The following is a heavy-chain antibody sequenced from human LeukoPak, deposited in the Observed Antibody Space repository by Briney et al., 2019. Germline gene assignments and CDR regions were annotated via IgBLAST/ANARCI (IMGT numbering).Heavy chain of an antibody. CDR2: INLDGSEQ. D-gene: IGHD3-10*01. CDR1: GFTFSSYS. CDR3: ARDEYYSKYDY. Sequence: GGSLRLSCAASGFTFSSYSMNWVRQAPGKGLEWVANINLDGSEQYYVDSVKGRFTISRDNAKNSLYLQMNSLRAEDTAVYFCARDEYYSKYDYWGQGTLVTVSS. V-gene: IGHV3-7*01. J-gene: IGHJ4*02.